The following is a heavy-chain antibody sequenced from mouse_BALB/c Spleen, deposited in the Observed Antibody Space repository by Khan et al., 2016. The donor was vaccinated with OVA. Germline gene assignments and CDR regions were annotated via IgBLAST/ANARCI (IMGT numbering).Heavy chain of an antibody. CDR3: ARDQYGNYFYAMDY. CDR2: IDPSDSET. Sequence: QVQLQQPGAELVKPGAPVKLSCKASGYTFTSYWMNWVKQRPGRGLEWIGRIDPSDSETHYNQKFKDKATLTVDKSSSTAYIQLSSLTSEDSAVYYCARDQYGNYFYAMDYGCQGTSVTVSS. D-gene: IGHD2-10*02. V-gene: IGHV1-69*02. CDR1: GYTFTSYW. J-gene: IGHJ4*01.